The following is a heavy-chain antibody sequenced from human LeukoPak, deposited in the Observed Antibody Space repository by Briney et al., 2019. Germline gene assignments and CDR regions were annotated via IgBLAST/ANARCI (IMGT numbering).Heavy chain of an antibody. CDR2: INPSGGST. CDR1: GYTFTKYY. Sequence: ASVTVSFKASGYTFTKYYIHWGRQAQGQGMEWMGIINPSGGSTSYTQKFQGRVSINRDTPTSTVYMELSSLRSEDTALYYCARMWEEQQLDYWGQGTLVTVSS. D-gene: IGHD6-13*01. CDR3: ARMWEEQQLDY. V-gene: IGHV1-46*01. J-gene: IGHJ4*02.